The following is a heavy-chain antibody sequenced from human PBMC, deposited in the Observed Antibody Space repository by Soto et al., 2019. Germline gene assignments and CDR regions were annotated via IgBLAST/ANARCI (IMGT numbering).Heavy chain of an antibody. CDR1: YY. D-gene: IGHD3-3*02. CDR3: ARLPSRHLVDY. Sequence: YYWGWIRQPPGKGLEWIGSMFYGVSTYYNPSLKSRVTVSVDTSKNQFSLNLRSVTAADTAVYYCARLPSRHLVDYWGQGTLVTVS. J-gene: IGHJ4*02. CDR2: MFYGVST. V-gene: IGHV4-39*01.